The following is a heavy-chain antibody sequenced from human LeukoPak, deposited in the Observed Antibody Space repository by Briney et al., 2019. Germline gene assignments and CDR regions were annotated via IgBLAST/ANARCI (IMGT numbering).Heavy chain of an antibody. D-gene: IGHD1-26*01. CDR2: ISLTGET. CDR1: GFTFSSYVM. J-gene: IGHJ4*02. Sequence: AGGSLRLSCEESGFTFSSYVMSWVRQPPGQGLEWIGEISLTGETNYNPSLNGRVTMSLDESRNQLSLDLTSVTAADTAIYYCSRESGAFFPFGYWGQGTLVIVPP. CDR3: SRESGAFFPFGY. V-gene: IGHV4-4*02.